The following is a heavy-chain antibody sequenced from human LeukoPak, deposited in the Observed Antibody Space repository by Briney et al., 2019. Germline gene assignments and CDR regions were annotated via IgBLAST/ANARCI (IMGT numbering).Heavy chain of an antibody. Sequence: PSQTLSLTCTGSGGAISSGSYYWSWIRQPPGKGLEWIGRIYTSGSTNYNPSLKSRVTISVDTSKNQFSLKLSSVTAADTAVYYCARDGYYDSSGYRTYYYYYMDVWGKGTTVTISS. CDR3: ARDGYYDSSGYRTYYYYYMDV. J-gene: IGHJ6*03. CDR1: GGAISSGSYY. D-gene: IGHD3-22*01. CDR2: IYTSGST. V-gene: IGHV4-61*02.